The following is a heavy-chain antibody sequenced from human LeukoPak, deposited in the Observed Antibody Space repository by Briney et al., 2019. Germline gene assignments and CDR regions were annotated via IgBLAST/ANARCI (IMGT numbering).Heavy chain of an antibody. Sequence: GGSLRLSCEVSGFTFSNAWMSWVRQAPGKGLEWFGRIKSKTDGETRDYAAPVKGRFTISRDDSKNTLYLQMNSLKTEDTAVYYCTTDYDYVWGSYRRYFDYWGQGTLVTVSS. J-gene: IGHJ4*02. CDR3: TTDYDYVWGSYRRYFDY. CDR1: GFTFSNAW. CDR2: IKSKTDGETR. V-gene: IGHV3-15*01. D-gene: IGHD3-16*02.